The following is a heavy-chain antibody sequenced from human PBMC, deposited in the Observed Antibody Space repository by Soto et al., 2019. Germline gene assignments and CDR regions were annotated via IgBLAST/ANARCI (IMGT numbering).Heavy chain of an antibody. D-gene: IGHD2-2*01. V-gene: IGHV1-69*01. CDR1: GGTFSSYA. J-gene: IGHJ6*02. CDR3: ARGRDIVVVPALMRNADYYYGMDV. CDR2: IIPIFGTA. Sequence: QVRLVQSGAEVKKPGSSVKVSCKASGGTFSSYAISWVRQAPGQGLEWMGGIIPIFGTANYAQKVQGRVTITADESTSTAYMELSRLRSEDTAVYYCARGRDIVVVPALMRNADYYYGMDVWGQGTTVTVSS.